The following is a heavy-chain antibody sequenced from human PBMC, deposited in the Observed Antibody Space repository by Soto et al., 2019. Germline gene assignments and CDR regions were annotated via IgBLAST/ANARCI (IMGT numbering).Heavy chain of an antibody. CDR3: ARKGSDGSGPDYYYGMDV. CDR2: IKHRGTT. D-gene: IGHD3-10*01. Sequence: SETLSLTCAVYAGSFNGYYWSWIRHPPGKGLERIGEIKHRGTTNYNPSLKSRFTISVDTSKNPFSLKLSSVPGADRAVYSCARKGSDGSGPDYYYGMDVWGQGTTVTVSS. CDR1: AGSFNGYY. J-gene: IGHJ6*02. V-gene: IGHV4-34*01.